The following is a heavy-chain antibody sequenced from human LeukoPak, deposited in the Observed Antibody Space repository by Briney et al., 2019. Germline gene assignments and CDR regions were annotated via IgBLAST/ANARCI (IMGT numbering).Heavy chain of an antibody. V-gene: IGHV3-64D*08. Sequence: GGSLRLSCSASGFTFSGYAMHWVRQAPGKGLEYVSAISSNGDNTYYADSVKGRFTISRDNSKNTLYLLMSSLRAEDTAVYYCVKDPAYDYVWGNYRSDPHFDYWGQGTLVTVSS. CDR3: VKDPAYDYVWGNYRSDPHFDY. CDR2: ISSNGDNT. D-gene: IGHD3-16*02. CDR1: GFTFSGYA. J-gene: IGHJ4*02.